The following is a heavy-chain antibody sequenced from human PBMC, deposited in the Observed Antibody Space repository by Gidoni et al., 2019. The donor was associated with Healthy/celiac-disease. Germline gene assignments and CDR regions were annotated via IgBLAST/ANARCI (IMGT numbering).Heavy chain of an antibody. V-gene: IGHV4-39*01. CDR2: SYYSGST. Sequence: QLQLQESGPGLVKPSETLSLTCTVSGGSISSSSYYRGWIRQPPGKWLEWIGSSYYSGSTYYNPSLKSRVTIPVDTSKNQFSLKLSSVTAADTAVYYCARQRGESSGYDYWGQGTLVTVSS. CDR3: ARQRGESSGYDY. CDR1: GGSISSSSYY. D-gene: IGHD3-22*01. J-gene: IGHJ4*02.